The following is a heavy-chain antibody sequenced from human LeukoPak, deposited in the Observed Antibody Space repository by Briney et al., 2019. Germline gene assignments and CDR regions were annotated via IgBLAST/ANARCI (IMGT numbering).Heavy chain of an antibody. CDR1: GYSISSGYY. J-gene: IGHJ4*02. D-gene: IGHD5-12*01. V-gene: IGHV4-38-2*02. Sequence: SETLSLTCTVSGYSISSGYYWGWIRQPPGKGLEWIGSIYHSGSTYYNPSLKSRVTISVDTSKNQFSLKLSSVTAADTAVYYCARGRYDNAIDYWGQGTLVTVSP. CDR3: ARGRYDNAIDY. CDR2: IYHSGST.